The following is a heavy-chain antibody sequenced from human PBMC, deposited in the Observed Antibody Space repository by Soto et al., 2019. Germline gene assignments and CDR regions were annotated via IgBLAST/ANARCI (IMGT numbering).Heavy chain of an antibody. D-gene: IGHD6-6*01. V-gene: IGHV3-11*06. CDR3: ARYYRIATRLPYGMDV. CDR2: ISPSSAYT. Sequence: QVQLVESGGGLVKPGGSLRLSCTGSGFTFSDYYMTWIRQAPGKGLEWLAYISPSSAYTNYADSVKGRFTVSRDNAKKSLYLQMDSLRAEDSAVFYCARYYRIATRLPYGMDVWGQGTTVTVSS. CDR1: GFTFSDYY. J-gene: IGHJ6*02.